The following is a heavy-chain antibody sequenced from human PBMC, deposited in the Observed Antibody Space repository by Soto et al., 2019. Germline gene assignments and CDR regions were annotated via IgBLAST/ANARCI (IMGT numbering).Heavy chain of an antibody. CDR3: ARDSLHYYGSGTTTYYFDY. CDR2: MYYRGTT. V-gene: IGHV4-30-4*01. D-gene: IGHD3-10*01. CDR1: GGSIKSGDAY. Sequence: SETLSLTCSVSGGSIKSGDAYWSWIRQPPGKGLEWIGYMYYRGTTYYNSSLKSRVTMSVDTSKNQFSLRLNSVTAADTAVYYCARDSLHYYGSGTTTYYFDYWGQGTQVT. J-gene: IGHJ4*02.